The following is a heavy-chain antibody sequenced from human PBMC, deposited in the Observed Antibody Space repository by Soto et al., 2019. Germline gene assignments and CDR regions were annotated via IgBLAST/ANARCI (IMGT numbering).Heavy chain of an antibody. CDR1: GGSFSGYY. J-gene: IGHJ4*02. CDR2: INHSGST. Sequence: PSETLSLTCAVYGGSFSGYYWSWIRQPPGKGLEWIGEINHSGSTNYNPSLKSRVTISVDTSKNQFSLKLSSVTAADTAVYYCARVWSQDSSSWYRGDSKFDYWGQGTLVTVSS. V-gene: IGHV4-34*01. CDR3: ARVWSQDSSSWYRGDSKFDY. D-gene: IGHD6-13*01.